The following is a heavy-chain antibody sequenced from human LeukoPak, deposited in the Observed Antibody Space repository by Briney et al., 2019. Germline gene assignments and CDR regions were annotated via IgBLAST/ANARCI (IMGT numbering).Heavy chain of an antibody. V-gene: IGHV3-30-3*01. J-gene: IGHJ3*02. CDR1: GFTFSNYA. Sequence: VQPGRSLRLSCAASGFTFSNYAIHWVRQAPGKGLEWVALISYDGNNKYYADSVKGRFTISRDNSKNTMYLQMNSLRAEDTAVYYCARDLYDSSESAFDIWCQGTMVTVSS. CDR3: ARDLYDSSESAFDI. D-gene: IGHD3-22*01. CDR2: ISYDGNNK.